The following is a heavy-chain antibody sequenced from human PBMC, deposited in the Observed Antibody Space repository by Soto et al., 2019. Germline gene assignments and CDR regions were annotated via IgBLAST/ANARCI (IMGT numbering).Heavy chain of an antibody. D-gene: IGHD6-13*01. V-gene: IGHV3-30*18. CDR1: GFTFSSYG. CDR3: AKDQGDSSSWYSGGYYYYYGMDV. CDR2: ISYDGSNK. Sequence: QVQLVESGGGVVQPGRSLRLSCAASGFTFSSYGMDWVRQAPGEGLEWVAVISYDGSNKYYADSVKGRFTISRDNSKNTLYLQMNSLRAEDTAVYYCAKDQGDSSSWYSGGYYYYYGMDVWGQGTTVTVSS. J-gene: IGHJ6*02.